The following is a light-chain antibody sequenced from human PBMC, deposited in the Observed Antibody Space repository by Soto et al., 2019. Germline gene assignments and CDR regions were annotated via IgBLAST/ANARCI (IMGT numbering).Light chain of an antibody. CDR2: GTS. J-gene: IGKJ4*02. CDR1: QTISTY. Sequence: DVQMTQSPSSLSASVGDRVVITCRASQTISTYLNWYRQKPGKAPELLIYGTSNLESGVPSRFSGSGSGTEFTLTISSLRPDVCASYFCQHSSITPLTFGGGTKVEIK. V-gene: IGKV1-39*01. CDR3: QHSSITPLT.